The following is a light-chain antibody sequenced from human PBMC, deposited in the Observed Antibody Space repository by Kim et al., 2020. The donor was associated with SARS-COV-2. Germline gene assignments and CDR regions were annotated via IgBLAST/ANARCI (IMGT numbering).Light chain of an antibody. CDR1: QRIIKW. CDR3: QQYNSYMYT. J-gene: IGKJ2*01. Sequence: SAAEVNRVTITFRAMQRIIKWLALYQQKPGKAPKLLIYDASPLESGVPSRFSGGGSGTEFPLTISSLQPDDFATYYCQQYNSYMYTFGQGTKLEIK. CDR2: DAS. V-gene: IGKV1-5*01.